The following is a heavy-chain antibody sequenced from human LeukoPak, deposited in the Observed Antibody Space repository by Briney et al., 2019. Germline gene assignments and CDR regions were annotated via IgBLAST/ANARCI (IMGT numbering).Heavy chain of an antibody. D-gene: IGHD2-21*01. V-gene: IGHV3-48*04. CDR3: AKDGLILGDYSYYYMDV. Sequence: PGGSLRLSCEASGFTFSSYSMNWVRQAPGKGLEWISYISTSTTTIYYADSVKGRFTISRDNAKNSLYLQMNSLRAEDTAVYYCAKDGLILGDYSYYYMDVWGKGTTVTISS. CDR1: GFTFSSYS. CDR2: ISTSTTTI. J-gene: IGHJ6*03.